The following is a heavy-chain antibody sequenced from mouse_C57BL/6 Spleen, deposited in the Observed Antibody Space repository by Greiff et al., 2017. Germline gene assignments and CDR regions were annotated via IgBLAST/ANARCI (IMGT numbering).Heavy chain of an antibody. CDR1: GYSITSGYY. CDR3: ARDPVYYYGSSYWYFDV. CDR2: ISYDGSN. D-gene: IGHD1-1*01. J-gene: IGHJ1*03. Sequence: EVQLQQSGPGLVKPSQSLSLTCSVTGYSITSGYYWNWIRQLPGNKLEWMGYISYDGSNNYNPSLKNRISITRDTSKNQFFLKLNSVTTEDTATYYCARDPVYYYGSSYWYFDVWGTGTTVTVSS. V-gene: IGHV3-6*01.